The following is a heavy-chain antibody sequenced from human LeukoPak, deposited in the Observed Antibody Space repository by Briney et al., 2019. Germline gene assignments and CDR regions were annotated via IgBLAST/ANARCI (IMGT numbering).Heavy chain of an antibody. J-gene: IGHJ4*02. CDR3: ARVSGEDGYDILTGYYFDY. CDR1: GYTFTSYG. CDR2: ISAYNGNT. V-gene: IGHV1-18*01. D-gene: IGHD3-9*01. Sequence: ASVKVSCKASGYTFTSYGISWVRQAPGQGLEWMGWISAYNGNTNYAQKLRGRVTMTTDTSTSTAYMELRSLRSDDTAVYYCARVSGEDGYDILTGYYFDYWGQGTLVTVSS.